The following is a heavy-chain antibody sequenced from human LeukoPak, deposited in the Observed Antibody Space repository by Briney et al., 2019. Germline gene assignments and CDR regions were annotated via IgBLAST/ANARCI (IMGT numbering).Heavy chain of an antibody. D-gene: IGHD6-19*01. CDR1: GGSISSYY. CDR3: ARDSHRTLIAVAGTGHYYYGMDV. Sequence: PSETLSLTCTVSGGSISSYYWSWIRQPPGKGLEWIGYIYYTGSTNYNPSLKSRVTISVDTSKNQFSLKLSSVTAADTAVYYCARDSHRTLIAVAGTGHYYYGMDVWGQGTTVTVSS. J-gene: IGHJ6*02. V-gene: IGHV4-59*12. CDR2: IYYTGST.